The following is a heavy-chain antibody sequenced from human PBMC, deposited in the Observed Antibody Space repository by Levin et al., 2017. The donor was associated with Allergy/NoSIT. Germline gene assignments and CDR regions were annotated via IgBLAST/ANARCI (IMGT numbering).Heavy chain of an antibody. D-gene: IGHD5-18*01. J-gene: IGHJ3*02. V-gene: IGHV3-64D*06. CDR1: GFTFSSYA. Sequence: GGSLRLSCSASGFTFSSYAMHWVRQAPGKGLEYVSAISSNGGSTYYADSVKGRFTISRDNSKNTLYLQMSSLRAEDTAVYYCVKDLGYSYDFFDIWGQGTMVTVSS. CDR2: ISSNGGST. CDR3: VKDLGYSYDFFDI.